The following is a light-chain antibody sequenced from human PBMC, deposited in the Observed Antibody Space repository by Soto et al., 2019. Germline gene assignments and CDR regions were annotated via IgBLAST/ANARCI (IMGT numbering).Light chain of an antibody. CDR1: SRDVGGYND. V-gene: IGLV2-14*03. J-gene: IGLJ1*01. CDR2: DVS. CDR3: SSYTTSNTRQIV. Sequence: LTSPVSGTGAPGGCITIIYTDTSRDVGGYNDVSWYQHHPGKAPKLMIYDVSNRPSGVSNRFSGSKSGNTASLTISGLQPEDEADYYCSSYTTSNTRQIVFGTGTKFTVL.